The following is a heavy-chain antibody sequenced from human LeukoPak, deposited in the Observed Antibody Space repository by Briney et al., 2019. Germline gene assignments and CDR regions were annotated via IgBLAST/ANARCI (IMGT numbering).Heavy chain of an antibody. V-gene: IGHV3-30*03. CDR1: GFTFGDYG. CDR2: MSYDGTNT. Sequence: GGSLRLSCSASGFTFGDYGMHWVRQTPAKGLEWLAVMSYDGTNTYYEGSVKGRFSISRDNSKNTAYLLLNDLRTEDSAIYYCCSATSMTTVTTDYWGQGTLVSVSS. CDR3: CSATSMTTVTTDY. D-gene: IGHD4-11*01. J-gene: IGHJ4*02.